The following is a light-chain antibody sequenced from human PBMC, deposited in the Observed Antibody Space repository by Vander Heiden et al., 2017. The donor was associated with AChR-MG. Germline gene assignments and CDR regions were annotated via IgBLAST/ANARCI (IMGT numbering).Light chain of an antibody. J-gene: IGKJ1*01. Sequence: EIVLTQSPGTLSLSPGERATLSCRASQSVSSYLAWYQQKPGQAPRLLIYGASSRDTGIPDRFSGSGYGTDFTLTISRREPEDFAVYYCQQYGSSLQWTFGQGTKVEIK. V-gene: IGKV3-20*01. CDR2: GAS. CDR3: QQYGSSLQWT. CDR1: QSVSSY.